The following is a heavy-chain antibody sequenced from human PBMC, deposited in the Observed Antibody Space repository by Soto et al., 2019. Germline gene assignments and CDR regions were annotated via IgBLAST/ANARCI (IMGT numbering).Heavy chain of an antibody. CDR1: GYTFTGHY. CDR3: GRGRSGQIVVFY. CDR2: IGPESGAT. J-gene: IGHJ4*02. Sequence: ALGQVSCNASGYTFTGHYIHWVRQAPEQGPEWMGEIGPESGATRYAQKFQGRVTMTRDTSITTVYMELKNLSPDDTAVYYCGRGRSGQIVVFYWGQGTPVTVSS. V-gene: IGHV1-2*02. D-gene: IGHD1-26*01.